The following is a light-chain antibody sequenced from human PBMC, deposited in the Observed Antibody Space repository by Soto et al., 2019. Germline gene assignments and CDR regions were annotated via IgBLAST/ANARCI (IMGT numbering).Light chain of an antibody. V-gene: IGLV2-11*01. CDR3: CSYAGSYTLV. J-gene: IGLJ3*02. CDR1: NSDVGGYNY. CDR2: DVS. Sequence: QSALTQPRSVSGSPGQSVTISCTGTNSDVGGYNYVSWYQQHPGKAPKLMIYDVSKRPSGVTDRFSGSKSGNTASLTISGLQAEDEADYYCCSYAGSYTLVFGGGTKVTVL.